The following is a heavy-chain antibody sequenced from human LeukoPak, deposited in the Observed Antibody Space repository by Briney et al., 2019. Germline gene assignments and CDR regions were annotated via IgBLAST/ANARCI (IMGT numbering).Heavy chain of an antibody. V-gene: IGHV4-61*08. CDR3: VRSKSGTYGWFDP. J-gene: IGHJ5*02. Sequence: SETLSLTCTVSGGSISSGDYYWSWIRQPPGKGLEWIGYIYYSGTTNYNPSLKSRVTISVDTSNNQFSLTVNSMTAADTAVYYCVRSKSGTYGWFDPWGQGTLVTVSS. D-gene: IGHD4-17*01. CDR2: IYYSGTT. CDR1: GGSISSGDYY.